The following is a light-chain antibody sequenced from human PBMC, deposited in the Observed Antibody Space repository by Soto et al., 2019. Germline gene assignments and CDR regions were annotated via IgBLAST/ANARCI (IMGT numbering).Light chain of an antibody. CDR1: ISDVGLYNF. CDR3: ASYAGTRLFV. J-gene: IGLJ1*01. Sequence: LTLPPWAFGSPGQSLTISCTGTISDVGLYNFVCWYQQRPGKAPKLVIYEVTKRPSGVPDRFSGSKSGSTASLTVSGLQADDEADYYCASYAGTRLFVFGSGTKVTVL. CDR2: EVT. V-gene: IGLV2-8*01.